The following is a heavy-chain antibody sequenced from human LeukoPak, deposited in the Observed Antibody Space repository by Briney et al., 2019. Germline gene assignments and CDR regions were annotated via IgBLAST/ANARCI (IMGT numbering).Heavy chain of an antibody. CDR2: IKLDRSEK. D-gene: IGHD3-3*01. V-gene: IGHV3-7*01. CDR3: ARLREIPVFGVVTKSTSYFDC. Sequence: GGSLRLSCAASGFTFTNYWMSWVRQAPGKGLELVANIKLDRSEKYYVDSVKGRFTISRDNAKNSLNLQMNSLRAEDTAVYYCARLREIPVFGVVTKSTSYFDCWGQGTLVTVSS. CDR1: GFTFTNYW. J-gene: IGHJ4*02.